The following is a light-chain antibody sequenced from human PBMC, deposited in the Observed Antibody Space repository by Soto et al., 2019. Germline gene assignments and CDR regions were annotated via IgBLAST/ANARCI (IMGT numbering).Light chain of an antibody. CDR2: GNS. CDR1: SSNIGAGYD. V-gene: IGLV1-40*01. J-gene: IGLJ2*01. CDR3: QSYDSSLSGSRV. Sequence: QSVLTQPPSVSVAPGQRVTISCTGSSSNIGAGYDVHWYQQLPGTAPKLLIYGNSNRPSGVPDRFSGSKSGTSASLAITGLQAEDEADYYCQSYDSSLSGSRVFGRGTKLTVL.